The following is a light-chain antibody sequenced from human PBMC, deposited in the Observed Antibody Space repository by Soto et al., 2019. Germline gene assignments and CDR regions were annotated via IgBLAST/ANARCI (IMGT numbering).Light chain of an antibody. CDR2: EVS. CDR1: SSDVGGYNY. Sequence: QSVLTQPASVSGSPGQSITISCTGTSSDVGGYNYVSWYQQHPGKAPKLMIFEVSNRPSGISIRFSGSKSGNTASLTISGLQTEDAADYYCSSYTNNSPYVFGTGTKLTVL. J-gene: IGLJ1*01. V-gene: IGLV2-14*01. CDR3: SSYTNNSPYV.